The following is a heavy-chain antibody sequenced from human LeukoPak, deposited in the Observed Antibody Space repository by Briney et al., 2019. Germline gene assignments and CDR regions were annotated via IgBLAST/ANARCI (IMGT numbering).Heavy chain of an antibody. V-gene: IGHV1-2*02. CDR1: GYTFTGYY. J-gene: IGHJ6*02. Sequence: GASVKVSCKASGYTFTGYYMHWVRQAPGQGLEWMGWINPNSGGTNYAQKFQGRVTMTRDTSISTAYMELSRLRSDDTAVYYCATVLLGYCSSTSCQYYYYGMDVWGQGITVTVSS. CDR3: ATVLLGYCSSTSCQYYYYGMDV. D-gene: IGHD2-2*01. CDR2: INPNSGGT.